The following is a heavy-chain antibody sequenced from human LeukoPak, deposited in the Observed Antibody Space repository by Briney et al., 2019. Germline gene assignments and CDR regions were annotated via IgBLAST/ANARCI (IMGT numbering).Heavy chain of an antibody. D-gene: IGHD3-16*01. J-gene: IGHJ5*02. CDR1: GFTVSSNY. CDR3: AKDAQPRSRWFDP. Sequence: GGSLRLSCAASGFTVSSNYMSWVRQAPGKGLEWVSVIYSGGSTYYADSVKGRFTISRDNSKNTLYLQMNSLRAEDTAMYYCAKDAQPRSRWFDPWGQGTLVTVSS. V-gene: IGHV3-53*01. CDR2: IYSGGST.